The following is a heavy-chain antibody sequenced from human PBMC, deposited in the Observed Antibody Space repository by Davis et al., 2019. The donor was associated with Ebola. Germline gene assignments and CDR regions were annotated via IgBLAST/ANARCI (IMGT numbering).Heavy chain of an antibody. Sequence: GESLKISCAASGFSFANAWMSWVRQAPGKGLEWISYISSSSTNIFYANSVKGRFTVSRDNAKNSLFLQMNSLRGEDAAVYYCARGGRWYDIMTEASLMDVWGKGTTVAVSP. V-gene: IGHV3-48*01. CDR1: GFSFANAW. J-gene: IGHJ6*04. CDR3: ARGGRWYDIMTEASLMDV. D-gene: IGHD3-9*01. CDR2: ISSSSTNI.